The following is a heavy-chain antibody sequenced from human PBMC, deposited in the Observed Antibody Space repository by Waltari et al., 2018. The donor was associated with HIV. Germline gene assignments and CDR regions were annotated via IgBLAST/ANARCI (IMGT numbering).Heavy chain of an antibody. J-gene: IGHJ4*02. Sequence: QVHLVESGGGVVQPGRSLRLSCEASGYIFTDYALHWVRQAPGKGLEWVAFIAYDGSRQQYADSVRGRFTISRDDFKNTLYLQMNSLRPGDTAVYYCARESKYSHKYYPFEYWGQGTLVSVSS. CDR3: ARESKYSHKYYPFEY. CDR1: GYIFTDYA. D-gene: IGHD5-12*01. V-gene: IGHV3-30-3*01. CDR2: IAYDGSRQ.